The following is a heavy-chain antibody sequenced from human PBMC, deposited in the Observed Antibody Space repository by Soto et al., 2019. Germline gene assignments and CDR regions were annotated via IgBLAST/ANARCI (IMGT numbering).Heavy chain of an antibody. CDR1: GDSVSSNSAA. V-gene: IGHV6-1*01. D-gene: IGHD3-3*01. CDR2: TYYRSKWYN. Sequence: PSQTLPLTCDISGDSVSSNSAAWNWIRQSPSRGLEWLGRTYYRSKWYNDYAVSVKSRITINPDTSKNQFSLQLNSVTPEDTAVYYCARGDRYYDFWSGDNNWFDPWGQGTLVTVSS. CDR3: ARGDRYYDFWSGDNNWFDP. J-gene: IGHJ5*02.